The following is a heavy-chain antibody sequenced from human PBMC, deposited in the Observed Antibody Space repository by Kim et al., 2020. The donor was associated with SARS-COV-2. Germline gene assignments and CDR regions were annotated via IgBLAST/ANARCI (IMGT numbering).Heavy chain of an antibody. Sequence: GGSLRLSCAASGFTFSSYAMSWVRQAPGKGLEWVSAISGSGGSTYYADSVKGRFTISRDNSKNTLYLQMNSLRAEDTAVYYCAKGPRYYYGSGSYLDYWGQGTLVTVSS. V-gene: IGHV3-23*01. J-gene: IGHJ4*02. CDR3: AKGPRYYYGSGSYLDY. D-gene: IGHD3-10*01. CDR1: GFTFSSYA. CDR2: ISGSGGST.